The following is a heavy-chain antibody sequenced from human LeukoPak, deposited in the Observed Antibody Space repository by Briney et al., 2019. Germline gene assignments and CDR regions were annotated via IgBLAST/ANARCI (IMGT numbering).Heavy chain of an antibody. CDR3: ARKGYYYDSSGYYLKKTHYFDY. D-gene: IGHD3-22*01. J-gene: IGHJ4*02. Sequence: SETLSLTCAVYGGSFSGYYWSWIRQPPGKGLEWIGEINHSGSTNYNPSLKSRVTISVDTSKNQFSLKLSSVTAADTAMYYCARKGYYYDSSGYYLKKTHYFDYWGQGTLVTVSS. CDR2: INHSGST. V-gene: IGHV4-34*01. CDR1: GGSFSGYY.